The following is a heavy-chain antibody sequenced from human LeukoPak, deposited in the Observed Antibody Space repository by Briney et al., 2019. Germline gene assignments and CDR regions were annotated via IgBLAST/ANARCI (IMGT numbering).Heavy chain of an antibody. V-gene: IGHV3-48*04. D-gene: IGHD4-17*01. J-gene: IGHJ3*01. CDR2: ISSSGSTI. CDR3: GRDPIGDYIGAFDF. Sequence: GGSLRLSCAASGFTFSSYSMNWDRQAPGKGLEWVSYISSSGSTIYYADSVKGRFTISRDNAKNSLYLQMNSLRAEDTAVYYCGRDPIGDYIGAFDFWGQGTLVTVSS. CDR1: GFTFSSYS.